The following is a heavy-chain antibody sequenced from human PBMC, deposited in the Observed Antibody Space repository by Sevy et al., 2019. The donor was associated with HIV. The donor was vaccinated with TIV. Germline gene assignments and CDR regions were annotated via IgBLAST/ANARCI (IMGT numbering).Heavy chain of an antibody. V-gene: IGHV1-18*01. CDR1: GYTFTSYG. D-gene: IGHD3-10*01. CDR2: ISAYNGNT. Sequence: ASVKVSCKASGYTFTSYGISWVRQAAGQGLEWMGWISAYNGNTNYAQKLQGRVTMTTDTSTSTAYMELRSLRSDDTAVYYCARDVDGSYYGSGSYEGDYYYYGMDVWGQGTTVTVSS. CDR3: ARDVDGSYYGSGSYEGDYYYYGMDV. J-gene: IGHJ6*02.